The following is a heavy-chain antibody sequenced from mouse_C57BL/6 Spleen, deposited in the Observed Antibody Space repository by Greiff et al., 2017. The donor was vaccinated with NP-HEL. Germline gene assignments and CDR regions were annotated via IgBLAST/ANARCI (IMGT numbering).Heavy chain of an antibody. CDR2: IDPETGGT. D-gene: IGHD2-3*01. V-gene: IGHV1-15*01. CDR3: TRYGYYLYYYAMDY. Sequence: VQLVESGAELVRPGASVTLSCKASGYTFTDYEMHWVKQTPVHGLEWIGAIDPETGGTAYNQKFKGKAILTADKSSSTAYLELRSLTSEDSAVYYCTRYGYYLYYYAMDYWGQGTSVTVSS. J-gene: IGHJ4*01. CDR1: GYTFTDYE.